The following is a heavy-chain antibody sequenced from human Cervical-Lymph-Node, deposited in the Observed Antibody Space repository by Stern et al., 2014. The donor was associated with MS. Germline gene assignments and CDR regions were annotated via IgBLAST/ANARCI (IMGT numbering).Heavy chain of an antibody. Sequence: QVQLVQSRAEVKKPGSSMRVSCKASGGTFSSYAISWVRQAPGQGLEWMGGVIPMFGTANYAQKFQGRVTITADASTSTAYMEVSSLRSDDTAVYYCATSAGELTPEAVWGQGTTVTVFS. J-gene: IGHJ6*02. D-gene: IGHD1-26*01. V-gene: IGHV1-69*01. CDR2: VIPMFGTA. CDR1: GGTFSSYA. CDR3: ATSAGELTPEAV.